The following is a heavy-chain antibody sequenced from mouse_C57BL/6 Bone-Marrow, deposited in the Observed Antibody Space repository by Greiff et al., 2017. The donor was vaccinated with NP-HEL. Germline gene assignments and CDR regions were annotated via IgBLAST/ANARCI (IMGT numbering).Heavy chain of an antibody. CDR2: ISYDGSN. D-gene: IGHD1-1*01. CDR3: ARGGYYGSSRYFDV. CDR1: GYSITSGYY. V-gene: IGHV3-6*01. J-gene: IGHJ1*03. Sequence: EVQLVESGPGLVKPSQSLSLTCSVTGYSITSGYYWNWIRQFPGNKLEWMGYISYDGSNNYNPSLKNRISITRDTSKNQFFLKLNSVTTEDTATYYCARGGYYGSSRYFDVWGTGTTVTVSS.